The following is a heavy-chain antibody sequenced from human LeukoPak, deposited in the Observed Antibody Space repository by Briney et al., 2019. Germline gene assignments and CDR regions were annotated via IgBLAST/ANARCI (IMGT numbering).Heavy chain of an antibody. CDR1: GFTFSSYA. Sequence: GGSLRLSCAASGFTFSSYAMSWVRQAPGKGLEWVSGISGSGGSTYYADSVKGRFTISRDNSKNTLYLRMNSLRAEDTAVYYCAKDRLTYYYDSSGYYFFDYWGQGTLVTVSS. CDR3: AKDRLTYYYDSSGYYFFDY. J-gene: IGHJ4*02. D-gene: IGHD3-22*01. CDR2: ISGSGGST. V-gene: IGHV3-23*01.